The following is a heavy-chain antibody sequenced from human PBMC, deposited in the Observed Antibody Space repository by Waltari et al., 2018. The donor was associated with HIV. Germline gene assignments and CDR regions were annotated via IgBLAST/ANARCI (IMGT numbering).Heavy chain of an antibody. J-gene: IGHJ6*02. CDR1: GFTVSSNY. V-gene: IGHV3-53*01. Sequence: EVQLVESGGGLIETGGYLRLSCAASGFTVSSNYMSWVRQAPGKGLGWVSVIYSGGSRYYADSVKGRFTISRDNSKNTVSLHMNSLRAEDTAVYYCARDPRSSGYYGVDVWGQGTAVTVSS. D-gene: IGHD1-26*01. CDR2: IYSGGSR. CDR3: ARDPRSSGYYGVDV.